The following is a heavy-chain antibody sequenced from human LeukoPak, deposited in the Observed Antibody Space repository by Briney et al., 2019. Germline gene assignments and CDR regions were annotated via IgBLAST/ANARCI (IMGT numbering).Heavy chain of an antibody. CDR2: SNPNSGGT. V-gene: IGHV1-2*02. J-gene: IGHJ4*02. D-gene: IGHD3-10*01. CDR1: GYTFTGYY. Sequence: ASVKVSCKASGYTFTGYYMHWVRKAPGQGLEWMGWSNPNSGGTNYAQKFQGRVTMTRDTSISTAYMELSRLRSDDPAVYYCAREHSWFGELLSYYFDYWGQGTLVTVSS. CDR3: AREHSWFGELLSYYFDY.